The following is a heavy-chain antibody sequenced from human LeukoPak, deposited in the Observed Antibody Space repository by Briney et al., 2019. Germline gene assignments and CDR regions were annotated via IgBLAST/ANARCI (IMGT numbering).Heavy chain of an antibody. Sequence: ASVKVSCKASGYTFTSYAMNWVRQAPGQGLERMGWINTNTGNPTYAQGFTGRFVFSLDTSVSTAYLQISSLKAEDTAVYYCARAVPYRWPRTIFGVVTTNPFDYWGQGTLVTVSS. CDR2: INTNTGNP. V-gene: IGHV7-4-1*02. J-gene: IGHJ4*02. CDR1: GYTFTSYA. D-gene: IGHD3-3*01. CDR3: ARAVPYRWPRTIFGVVTTNPFDY.